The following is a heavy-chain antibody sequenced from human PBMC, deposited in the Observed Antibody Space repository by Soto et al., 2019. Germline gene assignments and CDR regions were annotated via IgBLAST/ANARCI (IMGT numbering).Heavy chain of an antibody. Sequence: PSETLSLTCAVYGGSFSGYYWSWIRQPPGKGLEWIGEINHSGSTNYNPSLKSRVTISVDTSKNQFSLKLSSVTAADTAVYYCAREYCSSTSCPYYDFWSGYSAYYYMDVWGKGTTVTVSS. D-gene: IGHD3-3*01. CDR3: AREYCSSTSCPYYDFWSGYSAYYYMDV. CDR2: INHSGST. CDR1: GGSFSGYY. V-gene: IGHV4-34*01. J-gene: IGHJ6*03.